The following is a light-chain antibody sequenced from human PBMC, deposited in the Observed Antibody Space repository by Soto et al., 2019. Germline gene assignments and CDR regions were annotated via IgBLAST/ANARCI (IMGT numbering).Light chain of an antibody. V-gene: IGLV2-14*01. Sequence: QSVLTQPASVSGSPGQSITLSCTGTSSDVGGYNYVSWYQQHPDKAPKLMIYEVSNRPSGVPNRFSGSKSGNTASLTISNLEAEDESDYYCGSYTSTDTPFVFGTGTKVTVL. CDR2: EVS. CDR3: GSYTSTDTPFV. J-gene: IGLJ1*01. CDR1: SSDVGGYNY.